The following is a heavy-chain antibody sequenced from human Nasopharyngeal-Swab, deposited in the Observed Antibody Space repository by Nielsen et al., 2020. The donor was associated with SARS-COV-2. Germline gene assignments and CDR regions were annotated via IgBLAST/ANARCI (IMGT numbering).Heavy chain of an antibody. D-gene: IGHD3-10*01. CDR2: IKQDGSEK. CDR1: GFTFSSYW. V-gene: IGHV3-7*01. CDR3: ARSRRYYYGSGAVSDYYYGMDV. Sequence: GSSLKISCAASGFTFSSYWMSWVRQAPGKGLEWVANIKQDGSEKYYVDSVKGRFTISRDNAKNSLYLQMNSLRAEDTAVYYCARSRRYYYGSGAVSDYYYGMDVWGQGTTVTVSS. J-gene: IGHJ6*02.